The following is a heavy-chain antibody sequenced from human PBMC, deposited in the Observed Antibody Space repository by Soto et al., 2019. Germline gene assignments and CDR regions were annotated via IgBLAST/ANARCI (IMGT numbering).Heavy chain of an antibody. Sequence: LGGSLRLSCLASGFTFSDYAMTWVRHVPGRGLEWVASLDGAGGSTYYADSVRGRFTISRDNSQNTLFLQMKRLTVDDTAIYYCTAPRDEYGSGVSWFTYGMDIWGQGTTVTVSS. J-gene: IGHJ6*02. V-gene: IGHV3-23*01. CDR3: TAPRDEYGSGVSWFTYGMDI. CDR1: GFTFSDYA. D-gene: IGHD3-10*01. CDR2: LDGAGGST.